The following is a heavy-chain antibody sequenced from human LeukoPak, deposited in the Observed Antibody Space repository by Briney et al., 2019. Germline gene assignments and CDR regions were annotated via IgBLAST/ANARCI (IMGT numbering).Heavy chain of an antibody. V-gene: IGHV5-51*01. Sequence: GESLKISCKGSGYKFANFWIGWVRQMPGKGLEWMGIIYPDDSDTKYSPSFQGQVTISADKSISTAYLQWSSLKASDTAMYYCARLAFCTNAVCFSNYYYSMDVWGRGTTVTVSS. CDR1: GYKFANFW. CDR3: ARLAFCTNAVCFSNYYYSMDV. CDR2: IYPDDSDT. D-gene: IGHD2-8*01. J-gene: IGHJ6*03.